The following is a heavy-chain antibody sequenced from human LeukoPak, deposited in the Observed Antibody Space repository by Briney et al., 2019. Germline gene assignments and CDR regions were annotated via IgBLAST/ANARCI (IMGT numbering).Heavy chain of an antibody. J-gene: IGHJ6*03. CDR2: ISSSGSTI. Sequence: GGSLRLSCTASKFTFSSYSMNWVRQAPGKGLEWISYISSSGSTIYYADSVKGRFTISRDNAKNSLYLQMNSLRAEDTAVYYCARGPEMATTNYYYYYMDVWGKGTTVTVSS. V-gene: IGHV3-48*01. CDR3: ARGPEMATTNYYYYYMDV. D-gene: IGHD5-24*01. CDR1: KFTFSSYS.